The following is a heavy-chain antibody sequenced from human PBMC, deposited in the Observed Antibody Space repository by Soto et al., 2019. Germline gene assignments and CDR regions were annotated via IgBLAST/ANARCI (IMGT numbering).Heavy chain of an antibody. D-gene: IGHD6-13*01. CDR2: IYSGGST. CDR3: ARSSNSIAAAGTGFDY. J-gene: IGHJ4*02. Sequence: QTGGSLRLSCAASGFTVSSNYMSWVRQAPGEGLEWVSVIYSGGSTYYADSVKGRFTISRDNSRNTLYLQMNSLRAEDTAVYYCARSSNSIAAAGTGFDYWGQGTLVTVSS. CDR1: GFTVSSNY. V-gene: IGHV3-53*01.